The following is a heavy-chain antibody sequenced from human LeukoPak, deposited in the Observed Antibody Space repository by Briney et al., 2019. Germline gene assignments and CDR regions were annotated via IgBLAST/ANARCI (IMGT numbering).Heavy chain of an antibody. CDR1: GGSISSYY. V-gene: IGHV4-59*08. CDR2: IYYSGST. CDR3: ARRGFRYYYYMDV. D-gene: IGHD3-10*01. J-gene: IGHJ6*03. Sequence: PSETLSLTCTVSGGSISSYYWSWIRQPPGKGLEWIGYIYYSGSTNYNPSLKSRVTISVDTSKNQFSLKLSSVTAADTAVYYCARRGFRYYYYMDVWGKGTTVTVSS.